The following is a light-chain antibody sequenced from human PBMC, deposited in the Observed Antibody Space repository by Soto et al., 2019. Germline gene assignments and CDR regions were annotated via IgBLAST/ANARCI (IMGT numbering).Light chain of an antibody. CDR2: EVN. CDR3: SSYTTSSTVV. J-gene: IGLJ2*01. Sequence: QSALTQPASVSGAPGQSITISCTGTSSDVGGYDYVSWYQQHPGKAPKLVIYEVNHRPSGVSNRFSGSKSGNTASLTISGLQAEDEADYYCSSYTTSSTVVFGGGTKLTVL. V-gene: IGLV2-14*01. CDR1: SSDVGGYDY.